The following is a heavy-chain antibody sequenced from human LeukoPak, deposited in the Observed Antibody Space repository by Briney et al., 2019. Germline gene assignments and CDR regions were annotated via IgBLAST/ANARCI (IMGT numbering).Heavy chain of an antibody. J-gene: IGHJ6*03. CDR2: IRYDGSHT. Sequence: GGSLRLSCAPSGFTFSTYGMHWVRQAPGKGLGWVTFIRYDGSHTYYGDSVKGRFTISRDNSKNTLYLQMNSLRAEDTAVYFCAKGMRRDSPFYYYYYYMDVWGIGTTVTVS. CDR3: AKGMRRDSPFYYYYYYMDV. CDR1: GFTFSTYG. V-gene: IGHV3-30*02. D-gene: IGHD2-21*02.